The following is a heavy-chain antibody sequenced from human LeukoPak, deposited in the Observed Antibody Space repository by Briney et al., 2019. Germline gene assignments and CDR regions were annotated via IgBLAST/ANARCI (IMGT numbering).Heavy chain of an antibody. CDR1: GFSLTTIGMC. D-gene: IGHD1-20*01. CDR3: ARTGITGTDDFDY. CDR2: IDWNDDK. Sequence: SGPALVKPAQTLTLTCTFSGFSLTTIGMCVSWIRQPPGKALEWLARIDWNDDKYYSTSLKTRLTISKDTSKNQVVLTMTNMDPVDTATYYCARTGITGTDDFDYWGQGTLVTVSS. J-gene: IGHJ4*02. V-gene: IGHV2-70*11.